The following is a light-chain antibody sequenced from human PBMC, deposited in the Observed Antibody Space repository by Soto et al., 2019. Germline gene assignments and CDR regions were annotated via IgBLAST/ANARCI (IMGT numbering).Light chain of an antibody. CDR3: QTWGTGTPYV. CDR2: LHSDGSH. Sequence: QLVLTQSPSASASLGASVKLTCTLSSGHSSYAIAWHQQQPEKGPRYLMSLHSDGSHSKGDGIPDRFSGSSSGAEHYLTISSVLSEDEDDYYCQTWGTGTPYVFGTGTKLTVL. J-gene: IGLJ1*01. CDR1: SGHSSYA. V-gene: IGLV4-69*01.